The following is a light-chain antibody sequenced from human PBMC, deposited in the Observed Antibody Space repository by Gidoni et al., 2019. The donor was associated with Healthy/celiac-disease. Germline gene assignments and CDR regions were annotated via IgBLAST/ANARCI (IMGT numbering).Light chain of an antibody. CDR2: AAS. CDR3: QQSYSTPS. V-gene: IGKV1-39*01. J-gene: IGKJ4*01. CDR1: QSISSY. Sequence: DLQMTQSPSSLSASVGDRVTITCRASQSISSYLNWYQPKPGKAPKLLIYAASRLQSGVPSRFSGSGSGTDFTLTSSSLQTEDFATYYCQQSYSTPSFGGGTKVEIK.